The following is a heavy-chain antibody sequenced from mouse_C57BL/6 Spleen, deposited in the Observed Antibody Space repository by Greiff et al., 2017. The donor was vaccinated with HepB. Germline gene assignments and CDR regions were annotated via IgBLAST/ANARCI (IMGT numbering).Heavy chain of an antibody. J-gene: IGHJ1*03. V-gene: IGHV1-61*01. Sequence: VQLQQPGAELVRPGSSVKLSCKASGYTFTSYWMDWVKQRPGQGLEWIGNIYPSDSETHYNQKFKDKATLTVDKSSSTAYMQLSSLTSEDSAVYYCARRWDGWYFDVWGTGTTVTVSS. CDR2: IYPSDSET. CDR1: GYTFTSYW. CDR3: ARRWDGWYFDV. D-gene: IGHD4-1*01.